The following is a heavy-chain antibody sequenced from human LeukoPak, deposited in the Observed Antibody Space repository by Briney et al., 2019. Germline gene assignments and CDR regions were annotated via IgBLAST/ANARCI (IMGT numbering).Heavy chain of an antibody. J-gene: IGHJ3*02. CDR1: GFTVSSNY. CDR3: AKEATVVTRGDAFDI. CDR2: ISGSGGST. D-gene: IGHD4-23*01. Sequence: GGSLRLSCAASGFTVSSNYMSWVRQAPGKGLEWVSGISGSGGSTYYGDSVKGRFTISRDNSKNTLYLQMNSLRGEDTAVYYCAKEATVVTRGDAFDIWGQGTMVTVSS. V-gene: IGHV3-23*01.